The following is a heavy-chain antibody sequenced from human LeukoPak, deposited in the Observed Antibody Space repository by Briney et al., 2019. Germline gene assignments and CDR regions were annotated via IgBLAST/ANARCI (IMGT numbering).Heavy chain of an antibody. D-gene: IGHD3-22*01. Sequence: PSETLSLTCTVSGGSISSSSYYWGWIRQPPRKGLEWIGSIYYSGSTYYNPSLKSRVTISVDTSKNQFSLKLSSVTAADTAVYYCARLPVGMKYYYDSSGSIWGQGTMVTVSS. J-gene: IGHJ3*02. CDR1: GGSISSSSYY. CDR3: ARLPVGMKYYYDSSGSI. CDR2: IYYSGST. V-gene: IGHV4-39*01.